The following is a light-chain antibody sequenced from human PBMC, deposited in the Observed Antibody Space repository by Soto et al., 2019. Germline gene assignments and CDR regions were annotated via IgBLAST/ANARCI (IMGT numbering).Light chain of an antibody. CDR3: SSFAGTSGVV. V-gene: IGLV2-8*01. CDR1: TNDVGGYDF. Sequence: QSALTQPPSASGSPGQSVTISCTGNTNDVGGYDFVSWYQHHPGRGPKLMIYDVFKRPSGVPDRFSGSKSGDTASLTVSGLQAEDEAYYYCSSFAGTSGVVFGGGTKLTVL. J-gene: IGLJ2*01. CDR2: DVF.